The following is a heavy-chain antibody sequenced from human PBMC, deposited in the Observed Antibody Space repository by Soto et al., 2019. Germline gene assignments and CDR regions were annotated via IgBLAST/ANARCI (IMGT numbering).Heavy chain of an antibody. CDR2: INPNSGGT. CDR1: GYTFTGYY. CDR3: ARDSGYDLVATGIDY. V-gene: IGHV1-2*04. J-gene: IGHJ4*02. D-gene: IGHD5-12*01. Sequence: ASVKVSCKASGYTFTGYYMHWVRQAPGQGLEWMGWINPNSGGTNYAQKFQGWVTMTRDTSISTAYMELSRLRSDDTAVYYCARDSGYDLVATGIDYWGQGTLVTVS.